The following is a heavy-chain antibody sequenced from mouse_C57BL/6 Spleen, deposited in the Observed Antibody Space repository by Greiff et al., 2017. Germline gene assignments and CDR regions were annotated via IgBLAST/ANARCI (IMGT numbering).Heavy chain of an antibody. V-gene: IGHV5-12*01. CDR2: ISNGGGST. D-gene: IGHD1-1*01. CDR3: ARHNYGSPCDD. J-gene: IGHJ2*01. CDR1: GFTFSDYY. Sequence: EVKLMESGGGLVQPGGSLKLSCAASGFTFSDYYMYWVRQTPEKRLEWVAYISNGGGSTYYPDTVKGRFTISRDNAKNTLYLQMSRLKSEDTAMXYCARHNYGSPCDDWGQGTTLTVSS.